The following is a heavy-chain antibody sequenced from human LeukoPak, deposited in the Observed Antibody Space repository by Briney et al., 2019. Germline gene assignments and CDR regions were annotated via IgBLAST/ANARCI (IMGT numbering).Heavy chain of an antibody. J-gene: IGHJ5*02. Sequence: GASVKVSCKASGGTFSSYAISWVRQAPGQGLEWMGRIIPILGIANYAKKFQGRVTITADKSTSTAYMELSSLRPEDTAVYYSASLRFLESLLRYNWFDPWGQGTLVTVSS. V-gene: IGHV1-69*04. CDR2: IIPILGIA. CDR1: GGTFSSYA. D-gene: IGHD3-3*01. CDR3: ASLRFLESLLRYNWFDP.